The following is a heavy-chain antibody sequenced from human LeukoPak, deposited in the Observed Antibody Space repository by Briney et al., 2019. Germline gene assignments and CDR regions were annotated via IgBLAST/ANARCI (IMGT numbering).Heavy chain of an antibody. D-gene: IGHD5-18*01. J-gene: IGHJ6*02. Sequence: GASVKVSCKASGGTFSSYAISWVRQAPGQGLEWMGGIIPIFGTANYAQKFQGRVTITADESTSTVYMELSSLRSKDTAVYYCARDTVMVNIHMDVWGQGTTVTVSS. CDR2: IIPIFGTA. CDR1: GGTFSSYA. V-gene: IGHV1-69*13. CDR3: ARDTVMVNIHMDV.